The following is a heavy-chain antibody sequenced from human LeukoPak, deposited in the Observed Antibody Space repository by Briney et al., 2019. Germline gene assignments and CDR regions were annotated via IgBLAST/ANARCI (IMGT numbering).Heavy chain of an antibody. V-gene: IGHV3-9*03. J-gene: IGHJ4*02. D-gene: IGHD5-24*01. CDR2: ISWNSGSI. CDR1: GFTFDDYA. CDR3: ARDAGGLRWLQSYYFDY. Sequence: GRSLRLSCAASGFTFDDYAMHWVRQAPGKGLEWVSGISWNSGSIGYADSVKGRFTISRDNAKNSLYLQMNSLRAEDMALYYCARDAGGLRWLQSYYFDYWGQGTLVTVSS.